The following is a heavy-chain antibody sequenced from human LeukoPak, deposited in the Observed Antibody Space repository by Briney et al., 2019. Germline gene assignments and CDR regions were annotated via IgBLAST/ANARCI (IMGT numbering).Heavy chain of an antibody. CDR2: ISGSGGRI. CDR3: ATSKYSGSY. CDR1: EFSVGSNY. J-gene: IGHJ4*02. Sequence: GGSLRLSCAASEFSVGSNYMTWVRQAPGKGLEWVSAISGSGGRIYYGASVKGRFTISRDNSKNTLNLQMNSLRAEDTAVYYCATSKYSGSYWGQGTLVTVSS. D-gene: IGHD1-26*01. V-gene: IGHV3-23*01.